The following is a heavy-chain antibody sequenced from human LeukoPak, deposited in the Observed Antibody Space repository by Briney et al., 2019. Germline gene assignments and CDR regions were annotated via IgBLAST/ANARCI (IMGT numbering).Heavy chain of an antibody. D-gene: IGHD2-21*02. J-gene: IGHJ4*02. V-gene: IGHV1-2*02. CDR1: GYTFTGYY. CDR3: ARTYTAVHYFDY. CDR2: INPNSGGT. Sequence: ASVKVSCKASGYTFTGYYMHWVRQAPGQGLEWMGWINPNSGGTNYAQKFQGRVTMTWDTSISTAYMELSRLTSDDTALYYCARTYTAVHYFDYWGQGTLVTVSS.